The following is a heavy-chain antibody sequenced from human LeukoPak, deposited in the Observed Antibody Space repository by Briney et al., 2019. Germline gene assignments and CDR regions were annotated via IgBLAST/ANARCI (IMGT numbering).Heavy chain of an antibody. D-gene: IGHD6-13*01. CDR3: ARGGSGSWYGY. CDR2: INPNSGGT. Sequence: ASVKVSCKASGYTFTVYYMHWVRQAPGQGLEWMGGINPNSGGTNYAQKLQGRVTMTRDTSINTVYMEMSRLRSDDTAVYYCARGGSGSWYGYWGQGTLVTVSS. J-gene: IGHJ4*02. V-gene: IGHV1-2*02. CDR1: GYTFTVYY.